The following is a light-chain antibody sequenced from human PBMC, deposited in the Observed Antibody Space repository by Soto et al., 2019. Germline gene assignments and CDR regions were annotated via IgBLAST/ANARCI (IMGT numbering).Light chain of an antibody. Sequence: DLQLTQSPSFLSASVGDRVTITCRASQGISSYLAWYQQKPGKAPKLLIYPASTLQSGVPSRFSGGGSGTEFTLTISSLQPEDFATYYCQQLNSYPRTFGQGTKVEIK. CDR3: QQLNSYPRT. J-gene: IGKJ1*01. CDR2: PAS. V-gene: IGKV1-9*01. CDR1: QGISSY.